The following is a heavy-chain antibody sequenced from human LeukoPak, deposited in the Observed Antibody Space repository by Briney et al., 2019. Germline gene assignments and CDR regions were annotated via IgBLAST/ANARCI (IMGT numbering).Heavy chain of an antibody. CDR3: ARLPLPDPDYYYYYMDV. Sequence: GASVKVSCKASGYTFTSYGISWVRQAPGQGLEWMGWISAYNGNTNYAQKLQGRVTMTTDTSTSTAYVELRSLRSDDTAVYYCARLPLPDPDYYYYYMDVWGKGTTVTVSS. V-gene: IGHV1-18*01. CDR1: GYTFTSYG. J-gene: IGHJ6*03. D-gene: IGHD1-14*01. CDR2: ISAYNGNT.